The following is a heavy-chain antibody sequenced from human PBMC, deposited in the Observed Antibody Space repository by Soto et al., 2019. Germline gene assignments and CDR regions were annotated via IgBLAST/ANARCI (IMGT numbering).Heavy chain of an antibody. CDR2: ISYDGSNI. D-gene: IGHD2-15*01. CDR3: AKRGFCGGGSCYSFHFDY. J-gene: IGHJ4*02. Sequence: GGSLRLSCAASGFTFNSHGMHWVRQAPGKGLVWVALISYDGSNIYYVDSVKGRFTISRDNSKNTLYLQMNSLRPEDTAVYYCAKRGFCGGGSCYSFHFDYWGPGTLVTVSS. V-gene: IGHV3-30*18. CDR1: GFTFNSHG.